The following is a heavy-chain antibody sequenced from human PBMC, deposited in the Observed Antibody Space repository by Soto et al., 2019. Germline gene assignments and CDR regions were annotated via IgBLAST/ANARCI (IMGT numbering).Heavy chain of an antibody. J-gene: IGHJ4*02. V-gene: IGHV1-46*01. CDR1: GYTFTSYY. CDR2: INPSGGST. D-gene: IGHD3-10*01. CDR3: AREERITMVRGVITYFDY. Sequence: GASVKVSCKASGYTFTSYYMHWVRQAPGQGLEWMGIINPSGGSTSYAQKFQGRVTMTRDTSTSTVYMELSSLRSEDTAVYYCAREERITMVRGVITYFDYWGQGTLVTVSS.